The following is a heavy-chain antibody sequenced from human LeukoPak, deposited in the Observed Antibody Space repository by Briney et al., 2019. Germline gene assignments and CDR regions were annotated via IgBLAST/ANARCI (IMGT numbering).Heavy chain of an antibody. Sequence: GGSLRLSCAASGFTFSNTWMHWVRQAPGKGPVWVSRIHSDGISTTYADSVKGRFTISRDNAKNTLYLQMNSLRAEDTAVYYCARDRYYVPDYWGQGTLVTVSS. CDR1: GFTFSNTW. D-gene: IGHD3-10*02. CDR3: ARDRYYVPDY. J-gene: IGHJ4*02. V-gene: IGHV3-74*03. CDR2: IHSDGIST.